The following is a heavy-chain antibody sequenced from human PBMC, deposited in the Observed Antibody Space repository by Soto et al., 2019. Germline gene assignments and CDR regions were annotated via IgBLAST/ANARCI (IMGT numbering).Heavy chain of an antibody. Sequence: GGSLRLSCAASGFTFSTYTINWVRQAPGKGLEWVASISSSSRDIFYADSVKDRFTISRDNANSSVDLQMNSLRVGDTAIYYCAQEWTPRRAFDYWGQGTVVTVSS. CDR1: GFTFSTYT. J-gene: IGHJ4*02. CDR3: AQEWTPRRAFDY. V-gene: IGHV3-21*01. CDR2: ISSSSRDI.